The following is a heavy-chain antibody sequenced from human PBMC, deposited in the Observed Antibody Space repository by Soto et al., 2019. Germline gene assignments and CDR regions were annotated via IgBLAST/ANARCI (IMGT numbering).Heavy chain of an antibody. Sequence: ASVKVSCKASGYTFTSYYMHWVRQAPGQGLEWMGIINPSGGSTSYAQKFQGRVTMTRDTSTSTVYMELSSLRSEDTAVYYCARDSCSGGSCYLDTFDYWGQGTLVTSPQ. CDR2: INPSGGST. CDR3: ARDSCSGGSCYLDTFDY. CDR1: GYTFTSYY. D-gene: IGHD2-15*01. V-gene: IGHV1-46*01. J-gene: IGHJ4*02.